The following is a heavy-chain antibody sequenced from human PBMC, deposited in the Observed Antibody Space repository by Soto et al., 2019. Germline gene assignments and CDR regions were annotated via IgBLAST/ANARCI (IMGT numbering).Heavy chain of an antibody. J-gene: IGHJ4*02. Sequence: QVQMVQSGFEVRKTGASVRVSCKTSGYTFTTFGIHWVRQAPGQGLEWMGCLTAYDSKRNFAQKFQDRLTMTMDITTSTGYMELSGLRSDDTAVYFCARGLTYGDFDYWGRGTPVAVSS. V-gene: IGHV1-18*01. CDR1: GYTFTTFG. CDR3: ARGLTYGDFDY. D-gene: IGHD4-17*01. CDR2: LTAYDSKR.